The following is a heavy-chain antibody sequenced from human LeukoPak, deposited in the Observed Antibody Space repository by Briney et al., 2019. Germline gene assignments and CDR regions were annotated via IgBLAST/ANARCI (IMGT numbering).Heavy chain of an antibody. CDR3: ARDGPSIAAAGTIDY. J-gene: IGHJ4*02. CDR1: GFTFSSYS. Sequence: GGSLRLSCAASGFTFSSYSMSWVSQAPGKGLEWISFISSSSGTIYYAASVKGRFPISRDNAKNSLYLQMNSLGAEDTAVYYCARDGPSIAAAGTIDYWVQGTLVTVSS. D-gene: IGHD6-13*01. V-gene: IGHV3-48*04. CDR2: ISSSSGTI.